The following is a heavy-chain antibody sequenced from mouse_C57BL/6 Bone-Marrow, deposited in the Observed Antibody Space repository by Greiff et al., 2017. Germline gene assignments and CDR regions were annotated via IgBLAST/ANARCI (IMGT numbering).Heavy chain of an antibody. CDR3: AGGGVRLYYYAMDY. D-gene: IGHD2-14*01. CDR2: IDPSDSYT. Sequence: QVQLQQPGAELVKPGASVKLSCKASGYTFTSYWMQWVKQRPGQGLEWIGEIDPSDSYTNYNQKFKGKATLTVDTSSSTAYMQLSSLTSEDSAVYYCAGGGVRLYYYAMDYWGQGTSVTVSS. CDR1: GYTFTSYW. J-gene: IGHJ4*01. V-gene: IGHV1-50*01.